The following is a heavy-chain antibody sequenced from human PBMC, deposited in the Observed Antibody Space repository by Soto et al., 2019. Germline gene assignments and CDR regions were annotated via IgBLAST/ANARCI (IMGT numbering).Heavy chain of an antibody. CDR2: IYYSGST. Sequence: SETLSLTCTVSGGSISSGYYYWSWIRQPPGKGLEWIGYIYYSGSTYYNPSLKSRVTISVDTSKNQFSLKLSSVTAADTAVYYCVSSGLLDIWGQGTMVTVSS. CDR3: VSSGLLDI. V-gene: IGHV4-30-4*01. D-gene: IGHD3-22*01. J-gene: IGHJ3*02. CDR1: GGSISSGYYY.